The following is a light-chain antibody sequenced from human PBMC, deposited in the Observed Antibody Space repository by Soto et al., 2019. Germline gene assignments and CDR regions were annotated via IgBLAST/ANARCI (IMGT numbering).Light chain of an antibody. CDR2: DVS. V-gene: IGLV2-14*01. CDR3: LSYTTSSTYV. J-gene: IGLJ1*01. Sequence: QYALTQPASVSGSPGQSITISCTGTSSDVGGYNYVSWYQQHPGKAPRLMIYDVSGRPSGVSHRFSGSKSGNTASLTISGLQAEDEADYYCLSYTTSSTYVFGTGTKVTVL. CDR1: SSDVGGYNY.